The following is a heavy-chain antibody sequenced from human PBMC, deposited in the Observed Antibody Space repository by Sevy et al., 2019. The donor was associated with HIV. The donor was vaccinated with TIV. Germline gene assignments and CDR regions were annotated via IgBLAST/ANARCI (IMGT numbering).Heavy chain of an antibody. CDR2: LSSSGSAI. J-gene: IGHJ4*02. V-gene: IGHV3-11*04. Sequence: GGSLRLSCAASGFTFSDYYMSWIRLAPGKGLEWISSLSSSGSAIDYADSVKGRFTISRDNAKNSLYLQMNSLRAEDTAAYYCARITGWRFDYWGQGTLVTVSS. CDR1: GFTFSDYY. D-gene: IGHD6-19*01. CDR3: ARITGWRFDY.